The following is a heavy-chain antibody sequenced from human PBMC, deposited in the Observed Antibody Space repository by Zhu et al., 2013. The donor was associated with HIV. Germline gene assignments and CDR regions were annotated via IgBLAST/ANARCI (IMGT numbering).Heavy chain of an antibody. Sequence: QVQLVQSGAEVKKPGSSVKVSCKASGGTFSSYATSWVRQAPGQGLEWMGGIIPIFGTANYAQKFQGRVTITADKSTSTAYMELSSLRSEDTAVYYCARVRGNYYDSSGYSRGMDVWGQGTTVTVSS. D-gene: IGHD3-22*01. V-gene: IGHV1-69*06. CDR3: ARVRGNYYDSSGYSRGMDV. J-gene: IGHJ6*02. CDR2: IIPIFGTA. CDR1: GGTFSSYA.